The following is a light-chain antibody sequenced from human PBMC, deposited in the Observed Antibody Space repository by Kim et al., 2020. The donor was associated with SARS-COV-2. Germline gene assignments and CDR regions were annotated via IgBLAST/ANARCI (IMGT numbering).Light chain of an antibody. CDR3: QTWGTGIRV. CDR1: SGHSSYA. CDR2: VDNDGSH. Sequence: QPVLTQSPSASASLGPSVKLTCTLSSGHSSYAIAWHQQRPEKGPQYLMKVDNDGSHTKGDGIPDRFSGSSSGAERYLTISSLQSEDEADYYCQTWGTGIRVFGGGTQLTVL. V-gene: IGLV4-69*01. J-gene: IGLJ3*02.